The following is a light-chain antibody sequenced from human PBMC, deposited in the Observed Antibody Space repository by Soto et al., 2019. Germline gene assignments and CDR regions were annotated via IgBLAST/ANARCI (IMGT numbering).Light chain of an antibody. CDR1: QSVSNNY. J-gene: IGKJ1*01. CDR2: GAS. Sequence: EIVLTQSPGTLSLSPGDRATLSCRASQSVSNNYLTWYQQKPGQAPRLLIYGASSRATGIPDRFSGYGSGTDVTLTISRLEPEDFAVYYCLQYGSSPRTFGQGTKVEIK. CDR3: LQYGSSPRT. V-gene: IGKV3-20*01.